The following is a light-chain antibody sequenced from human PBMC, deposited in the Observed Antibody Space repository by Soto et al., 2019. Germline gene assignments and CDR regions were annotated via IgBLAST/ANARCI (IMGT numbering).Light chain of an antibody. Sequence: IQLTQSPSSLSASVVYIVTIPCLASQGIINYLACYQQKPGKAPKLLIYGASTLQSGVPSRFGGSGSGTDFTLTVSRLHPEDFVTYYFQQLFMYPPTFGPGTKVDIK. CDR3: QQLFMYPPT. CDR1: QGIINY. V-gene: IGKV1-9*01. J-gene: IGKJ3*01. CDR2: GAS.